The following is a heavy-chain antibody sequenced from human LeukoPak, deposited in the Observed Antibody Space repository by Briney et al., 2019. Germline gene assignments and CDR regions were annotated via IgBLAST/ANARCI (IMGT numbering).Heavy chain of an antibody. CDR3: ARDYDFWSGDDY. CDR2: IYYSGST. D-gene: IGHD3-3*01. Sequence: PSETLSLTCTVSGGSISSYYWSWIRQPPGEGLEWIGYIYYSGSTNYNPSLKSRVTISVDTSKNQFSLKLSSVTAADTAVYYCARDYDFWSGDDYWGQGTLVTVSS. V-gene: IGHV4-59*01. CDR1: GGSISSYY. J-gene: IGHJ4*02.